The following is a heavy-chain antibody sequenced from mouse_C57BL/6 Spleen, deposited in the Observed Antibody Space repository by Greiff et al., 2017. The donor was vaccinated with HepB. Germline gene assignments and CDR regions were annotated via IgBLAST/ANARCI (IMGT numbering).Heavy chain of an antibody. CDR3: ASGALYYAMDY. V-gene: IGHV5-17*01. CDR2: ISSGSSTI. Sequence: EVKLVESGGGLVKPGGSLKLSCAASGFTFSDYGMHWVRQAPEKGLEWVAYISSGSSTIYYADTVKGRFTISRDKAKNTLCLQMTSLRSEDTAMYYCASGALYYAMDYWGQGTSVTVSS. CDR1: GFTFSDYG. J-gene: IGHJ4*01.